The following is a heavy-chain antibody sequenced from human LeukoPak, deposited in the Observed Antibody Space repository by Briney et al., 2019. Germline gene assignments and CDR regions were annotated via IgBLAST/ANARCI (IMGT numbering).Heavy chain of an antibody. CDR1: GFTFSIYW. V-gene: IGHV3-74*01. CDR3: ARDMVEEYNWFDP. D-gene: IGHD4/OR15-4a*01. Sequence: GGSLRLSCAASGFTFSIYWMHWVRQAPGKGLVWVSRISSEGSSTTYADSVKGRFTISRDDAKDTLYLQMNSLRAEDTAVYYCARDMVEEYNWFDPWGQGTLVTVSS. J-gene: IGHJ5*02. CDR2: ISSEGSST.